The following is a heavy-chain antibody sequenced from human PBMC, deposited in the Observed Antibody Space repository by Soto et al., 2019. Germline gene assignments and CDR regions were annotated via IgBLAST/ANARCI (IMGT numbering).Heavy chain of an antibody. CDR3: AKEYSTSFDY. V-gene: IGHV3-23*01. CDR2: ISGTGGST. J-gene: IGHJ4*02. Sequence: GSLRLSCAASGFTFSSYAMSWVRQAPGKGLEWVSVISGTGGSTYYADSVKGRFTISRDNSKNTLYLQMNGLRADDTAVYYCAKEYSTSFDYWGQGTTVTVSS. CDR1: GFTFSSYA. D-gene: IGHD6-6*01.